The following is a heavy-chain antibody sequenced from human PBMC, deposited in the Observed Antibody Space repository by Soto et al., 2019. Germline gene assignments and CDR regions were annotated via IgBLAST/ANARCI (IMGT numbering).Heavy chain of an antibody. J-gene: IGHJ6*02. D-gene: IGHD3-22*01. Sequence: ASVKVSCKASGYTFTGYYMHWVRQAPGQGLEWMGWINPNSGGTNYAQKFQGRVTMTRDTSISTAYMELSRLRSDDTAVYYCARESYYYDSSGYYYYGMDVWGQGTTVIVSS. CDR1: GYTFTGYY. CDR3: ARESYYYDSSGYYYYGMDV. CDR2: INPNSGGT. V-gene: IGHV1-2*02.